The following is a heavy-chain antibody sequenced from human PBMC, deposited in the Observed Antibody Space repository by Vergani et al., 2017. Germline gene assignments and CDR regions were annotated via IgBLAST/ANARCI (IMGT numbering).Heavy chain of an antibody. Sequence: QVQLVESGGGVVQPGGSLRLSCAASGFTFNSYGMLWVRQAPGKGLEWVASIRSDESRRYYGDSMEGPFTISRDNYKNTLYLQMKSLRPADTAVYYCAKLGGGYCSGRTCYPGYWGQGTLIIVS. CDR2: IRSDESRR. D-gene: IGHD2-15*01. CDR1: GFTFNSYG. CDR3: AKLGGGYCSGRTCYPGY. J-gene: IGHJ4*02. V-gene: IGHV3-30*02.